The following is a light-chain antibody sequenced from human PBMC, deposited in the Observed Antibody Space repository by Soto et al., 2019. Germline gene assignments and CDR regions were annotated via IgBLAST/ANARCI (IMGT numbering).Light chain of an antibody. CDR1: SSDIGSHNL. V-gene: IGLV2-23*02. CDR2: EVT. Sequence: QSALTQPASVSGSPGQSITISCTGTSSDIGSHNLVSWYQQHPGKAPKLIIYEVTKRPSGVSNRFSGSKSGNTASLTISGLQAEDEADYYCCSYASSSLPDVFATGTKLTVL. J-gene: IGLJ1*01. CDR3: CSYASSSLPDV.